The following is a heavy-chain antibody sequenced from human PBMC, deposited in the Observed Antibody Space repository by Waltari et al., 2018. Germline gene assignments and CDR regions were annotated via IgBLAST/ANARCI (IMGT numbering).Heavy chain of an antibody. V-gene: IGHV4-4*07. CDR2: IYTSGST. CDR3: ARGGYYYDSSGRPLVYYYMDV. J-gene: IGHJ6*03. D-gene: IGHD3-22*01. Sequence: QVQLQESGPGLVKPSETLSLTCTVSGGSISSYYWSWIRQPAGKGLEWIGRIYTSGSTNYHPSLKSRVTMSGDTSKNQFSLKLSSVTAADTAVYYCARGGYYYDSSGRPLVYYYMDVWGKGTTVTVSS. CDR1: GGSISSYY.